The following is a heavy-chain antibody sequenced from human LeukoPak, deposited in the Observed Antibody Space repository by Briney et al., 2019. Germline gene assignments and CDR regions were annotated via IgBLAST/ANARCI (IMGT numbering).Heavy chain of an antibody. CDR3: AKDHKLLPDY. J-gene: IGHJ4*02. V-gene: IGHV3-33*06. D-gene: IGHD1-26*01. CDR1: GFTFSSYS. Sequence: GGSLRLSCAASGFTFSSYSMNWVRQAPGKGLEWVAVIWYDGSNKYYADSVKGRFTISRDNSKNTLYLQMNSLRAEDTAVYYCAKDHKLLPDYWGQGTLVAVSS. CDR2: IWYDGSNK.